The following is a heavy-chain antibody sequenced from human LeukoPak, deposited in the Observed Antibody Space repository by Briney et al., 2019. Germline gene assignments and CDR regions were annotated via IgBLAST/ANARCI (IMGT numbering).Heavy chain of an antibody. CDR3: TRSPRDGYHDSFDI. J-gene: IGHJ3*02. V-gene: IGHV5-51*01. CDR1: GYSFTTYW. Sequence: GESLKISCKGSGYSFTTYWIAWVRQMPGEGLEWMGIIYPGDSEARYSPSFQGQVTISADKSITTAYLQWGSLKASDTAMYYCTRSPRDGYHDSFDIWGQGTMVTVFS. CDR2: IYPGDSEA. D-gene: IGHD5-24*01.